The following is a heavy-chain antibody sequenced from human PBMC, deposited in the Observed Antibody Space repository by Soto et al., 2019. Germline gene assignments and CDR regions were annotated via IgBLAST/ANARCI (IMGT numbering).Heavy chain of an antibody. CDR2: ISGSGGST. Sequence: GGSLRLSCAASGFTFSSYAMSWVRQGPGKGLEWVSAISGSGGSTYYADSVKGRFTISRDNSKNTLYLQMNSLRAEDTAVYYRAKDQIVVVITGTFDYWGQGTLVTVSS. V-gene: IGHV3-23*01. J-gene: IGHJ4*02. CDR3: AKDQIVVVITGTFDY. CDR1: GFTFSSYA. D-gene: IGHD3-22*01.